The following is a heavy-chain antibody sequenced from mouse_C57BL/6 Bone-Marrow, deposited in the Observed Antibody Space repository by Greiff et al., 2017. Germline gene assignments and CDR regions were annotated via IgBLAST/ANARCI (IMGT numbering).Heavy chain of an antibody. J-gene: IGHJ3*01. CDR1: GYAFTNYL. D-gene: IGHD2-3*01. Sequence: VQLQESGAELVRPGTSVKVSCKASGYAFTNYLIEWVKQRPGQGLEWIGVINPGSGGTNYNEKFKGKATLTAEKSSSTAYMQLSSLTSEDSSVYFCARWLLRGGTFFAYWGQGTLVTVSA. CDR2: INPGSGGT. CDR3: ARWLLRGGTFFAY. V-gene: IGHV1-54*01.